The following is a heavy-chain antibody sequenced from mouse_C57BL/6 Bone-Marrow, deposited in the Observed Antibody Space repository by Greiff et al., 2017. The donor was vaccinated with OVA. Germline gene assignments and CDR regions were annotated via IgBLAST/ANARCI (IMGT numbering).Heavy chain of an antibody. CDR2: IAPSDSYT. V-gene: IGHV1-69*01. J-gene: IGHJ1*03. CDR3: ARERNYYGSWYFDV. Sequence: QVQLQQPGAELVMPGASVKLSCKASGYTFTSYWMHWVKQRPGQGLEWIGEIAPSDSYTNSNQKLKGKSTLTVDKSSSTAYMQLSSLTSEDSAVYYCARERNYYGSWYFDVWGTGTTVTVSS. D-gene: IGHD1-1*01. CDR1: GYTFTSYW.